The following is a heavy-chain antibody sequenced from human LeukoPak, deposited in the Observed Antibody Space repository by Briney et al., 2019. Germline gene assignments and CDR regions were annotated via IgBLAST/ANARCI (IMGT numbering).Heavy chain of an antibody. J-gene: IGHJ4*02. CDR1: GGSISSYY. D-gene: IGHD3-9*01. Sequence: SETLSLTCTVSGGSISSYYWSWIRQPPGKGLEWIGYIYYSGSTNYNPSLKSRVTISVDTSKNQFSLKLSSVTAADTAVYYCARALRYFDWPLDYWGQGTLVTVSS. CDR2: IYYSGST. CDR3: ARALRYFDWPLDY. V-gene: IGHV4-59*01.